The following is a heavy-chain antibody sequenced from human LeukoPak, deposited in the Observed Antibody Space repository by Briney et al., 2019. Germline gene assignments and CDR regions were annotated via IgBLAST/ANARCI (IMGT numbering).Heavy chain of an antibody. Sequence: SGTLSLTCTVSGGSISTSCYYWGWIRQPPGKGLVWIGRIDCSGSSYYDPSLKSRVTICVDTSKNQFNLKLSPVTDAHTAVYSCARRAAYQPLNWFYPRGQGTIVTVAS. J-gene: IGHJ5*02. V-gene: IGHV4-39*01. CDR3: ARRAAYQPLNWFYP. CDR1: GGSISTSCYY. CDR2: IDCSGSS. D-gene: IGHD2-2*01.